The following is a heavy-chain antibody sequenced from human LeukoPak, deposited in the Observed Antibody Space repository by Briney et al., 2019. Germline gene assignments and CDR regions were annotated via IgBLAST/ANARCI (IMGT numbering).Heavy chain of an antibody. CDR2: ISGGGDIT. J-gene: IGHJ4*02. D-gene: IGHD1-26*01. CDR3: AKYGVGATSAFDY. CDR1: GFNFANHA. V-gene: IGHV3-23*01. Sequence: GGSLRLSCAASGFNFANHAMSWVRQTAGKGLEWVSAISGGGDITYYADSVKGRFTISRDNSKNTLYLQMNSLRAEDTAVYYCAKYGVGATSAFDYWGQGTLVTVSS.